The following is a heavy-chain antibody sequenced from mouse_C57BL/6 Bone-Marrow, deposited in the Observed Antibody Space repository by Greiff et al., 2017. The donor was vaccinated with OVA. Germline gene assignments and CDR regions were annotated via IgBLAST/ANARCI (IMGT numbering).Heavy chain of an antibody. CDR2: ISSGGSYT. J-gene: IGHJ2*01. CDR3: ARQDSNYDY. CDR1: GFNFSSYG. V-gene: IGHV5-6*02. D-gene: IGHD2-5*01. Sequence: EVKLVESGGDLVKPGGSLKLSCEASGFNFSSYGMSWVRQTPDKRLEWVATISSGGSYTYYPDSVKGRFTISRDNAKNTQYLQMSSMKSEDTDMYYCARQDSNYDYWGQGTTLTFSS.